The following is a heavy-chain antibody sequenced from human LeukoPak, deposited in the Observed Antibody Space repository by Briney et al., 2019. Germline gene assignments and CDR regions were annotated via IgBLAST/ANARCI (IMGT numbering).Heavy chain of an antibody. CDR3: ARRDPHYYDTSPRGAFDI. Sequence: ASVKVSCKASGYTFTGYYMHWVRQAPGQGLEWMGWINPNSGGTNYAQKFQGRVTMTRDTSISTAYMELSRLRSDDTAVYYCARRDPHYYDTSPRGAFDIWGQGTMVTVSS. D-gene: IGHD3-22*01. CDR2: INPNSGGT. V-gene: IGHV1-2*02. J-gene: IGHJ3*02. CDR1: GYTFTGYY.